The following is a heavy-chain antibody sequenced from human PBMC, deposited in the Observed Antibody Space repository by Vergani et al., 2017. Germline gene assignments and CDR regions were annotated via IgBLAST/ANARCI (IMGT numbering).Heavy chain of an antibody. CDR1: GYSITNYW. D-gene: IGHD3-3*01. Sequence: EVQLVQSGAEVKKPGESLKISCQGSGYSITNYWIAWVRQRPGKGLEWMGIIYAGDYDVRYGPSFQGQVTMSVYKSLSTAYLQWSSLKAADTATYYCAKTHAFSCLYSSYNLFDPCLQGTQVTVSS. J-gene: IGHJ5*02. CDR3: AKTHAFSCLYSSYNLFDP. CDR2: IYAGDYDV. V-gene: IGHV5-51*03.